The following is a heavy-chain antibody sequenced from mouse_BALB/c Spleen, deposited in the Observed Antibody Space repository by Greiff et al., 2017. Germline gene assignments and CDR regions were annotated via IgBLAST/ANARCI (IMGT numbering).Heavy chain of an antibody. J-gene: IGHJ3*01. CDR2: INPNNGDT. D-gene: IGHD2-2*01. CDR1: GYTFTDYY. CDR3: AYGYDEAEFDY. V-gene: IGHV1-26*01. Sequence: EVQLQQSGPELVKPGASVKMSCKASGYTFTDYYMTWVKQSHGKSLEWIGDINPNNGDTFYNQKFKGKATLTGDKSSSTAYMQLNSLTSEDSAVYYCAYGYDEAEFDYWGQGTLVTVSA.